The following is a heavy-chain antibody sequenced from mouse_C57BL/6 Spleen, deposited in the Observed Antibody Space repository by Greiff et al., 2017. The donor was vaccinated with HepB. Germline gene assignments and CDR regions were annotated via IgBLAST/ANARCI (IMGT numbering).Heavy chain of an antibody. D-gene: IGHD2-4*01. CDR1: GYTFTSYW. CDR3: ARGLRLWFAY. Sequence: VKLQQPGAELVKPGASVKLSCKASGYTFTSYWMQWVKQRPGQGLEWIGEIDPSDSYTNYNQKFKGKATLTVDTSSSTAYMQLSSLTSEDSAVYYCARGLRLWFAYWGQGTLVTVSA. CDR2: IDPSDSYT. V-gene: IGHV1-50*01. J-gene: IGHJ3*01.